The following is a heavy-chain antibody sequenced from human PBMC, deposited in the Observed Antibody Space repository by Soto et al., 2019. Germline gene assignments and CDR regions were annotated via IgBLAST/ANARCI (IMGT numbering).Heavy chain of an antibody. CDR3: ASRAYCGGDCYPGWFDP. V-gene: IGHV1-69*06. CDR1: GGTFSSYA. J-gene: IGHJ5*02. CDR2: IIPIFGTA. Sequence: QVQLVQSGAEVKKPGSSVKVSCKASGGTFSSYAISWVRQAPGQGLEWMGGIIPIFGTANYAQRFQGRVTITADKSTSTAYMELSSLRSEDTAVYYCASRAYCGGDCYPGWFDPWGQGTLVTVSS. D-gene: IGHD2-21*02.